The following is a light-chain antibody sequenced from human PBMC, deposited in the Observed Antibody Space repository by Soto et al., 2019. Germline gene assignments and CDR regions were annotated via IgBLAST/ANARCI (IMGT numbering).Light chain of an antibody. CDR1: QSISSAY. CDR3: QQYGSLPIT. V-gene: IGKV3-20*01. Sequence: EIVLTQSPGILSLSPGERATLSCRASQSISSAYIAWYQQKPGQTPRLLIYGPHTRAAGIPDRFSGSGSGTDFTLTINRLEPEDFAVYCCQQYGSLPITFGQGTRLGI. J-gene: IGKJ5*01. CDR2: GPH.